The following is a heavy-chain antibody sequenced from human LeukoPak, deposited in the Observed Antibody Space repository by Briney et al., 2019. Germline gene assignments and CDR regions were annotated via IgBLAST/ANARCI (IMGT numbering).Heavy chain of an antibody. CDR3: ARDRDSSVLDAFDI. CDR2: ISAYNGNT. V-gene: IGHV1-18*04. D-gene: IGHD3-22*01. J-gene: IGHJ3*02. Sequence: ASVKVSCKASGYTFTDYYIHWVRQAPGQGLEWMGWISAYNGNTNYAQKLQGRVTMTTDTSTSTAYMELRSLRSDDTAVYYCARDRDSSVLDAFDIWGQGTMVTVSS. CDR1: GYTFTDYY.